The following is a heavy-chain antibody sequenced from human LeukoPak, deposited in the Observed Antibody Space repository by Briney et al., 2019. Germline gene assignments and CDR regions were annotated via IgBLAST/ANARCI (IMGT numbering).Heavy chain of an antibody. Sequence: ASVKVSCKASDYTFTRYGISWVRQAPGQGLEWMGWISGSNGNTNYAQKLQGRVTMTTDTSTSTAYMELRSLRSDDTAVYYCARVGVSVVVVAAFVPASLYYWGQGTLVTVSS. J-gene: IGHJ4*02. D-gene: IGHD2-15*01. V-gene: IGHV1-18*01. CDR3: ARVGVSVVVVAAFVPASLYY. CDR1: DYTFTRYG. CDR2: ISGSNGNT.